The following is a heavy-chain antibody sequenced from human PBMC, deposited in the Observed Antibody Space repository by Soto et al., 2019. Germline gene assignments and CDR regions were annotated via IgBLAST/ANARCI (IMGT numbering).Heavy chain of an antibody. CDR3: ARDGGSGSCGGWSDAFDI. J-gene: IGHJ3*02. V-gene: IGHV3-21*01. D-gene: IGHD6-13*01. CDR1: GFTFSSYS. CDR2: ISSSSSYI. Sequence: GGSLRLSCAASGFTFSSYSMNWVRQAPGKGLEWVSSISSSSSYIYYADSVKGRFTISRDNAKNSLYLQMNSLRAEDTAVYYCARDGGSGSCGGWSDAFDIWGQGTMVTVSS.